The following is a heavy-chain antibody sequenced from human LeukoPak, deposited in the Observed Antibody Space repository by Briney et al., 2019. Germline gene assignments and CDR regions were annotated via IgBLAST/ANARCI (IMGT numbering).Heavy chain of an antibody. Sequence: PSETLSLTCAVYNGSLSEYYWSWIRQPPGKGLEWIGEINHSGSTTYNPSLQSRVTMSVDTSKNQFSLKLSSVTAADTAVYYCARGYSGYDNHFDYWGQGTLVTVSS. CDR2: INHSGST. V-gene: IGHV4-34*01. CDR1: NGSLSEYY. J-gene: IGHJ4*02. CDR3: ARGYSGYDNHFDY. D-gene: IGHD5-12*01.